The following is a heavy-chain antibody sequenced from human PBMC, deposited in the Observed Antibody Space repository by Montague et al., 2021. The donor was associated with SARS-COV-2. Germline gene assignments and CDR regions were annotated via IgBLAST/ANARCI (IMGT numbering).Heavy chain of an antibody. Sequence: PALVKPTKTLMLTCTLSGFSLTSFGEAVGWVRQPPGKALEWLAFIYWDSDVRFRPSLKSRLTITKDVSKNQVVLTMINMDPVDTATYFCARGRRHIVPPNCLDPWGQGILVTVSS. V-gene: IGHV2-5*02. CDR2: IYWDSDV. CDR3: ARGRRHIVPPNCLDP. J-gene: IGHJ5*02. CDR1: GFSLTSFGEA. D-gene: IGHD3-16*02.